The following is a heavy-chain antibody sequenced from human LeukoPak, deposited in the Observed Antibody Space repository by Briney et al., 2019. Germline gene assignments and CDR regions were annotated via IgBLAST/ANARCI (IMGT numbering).Heavy chain of an antibody. V-gene: IGHV4-39*01. D-gene: IGHD6-19*01. Sequence: SETLSLXCTVSGGSISSSSYYWGWIRQPPGKGLEWIGSIYYSGITYYNPSPKSRVTISVDTSKNQFSLKLSSVTAADTAVYYCARRAIEPFIAVAGVFDYWGQGTLVTVSS. J-gene: IGHJ4*02. CDR2: IYYSGIT. CDR3: ARRAIEPFIAVAGVFDY. CDR1: GGSISSSSYY.